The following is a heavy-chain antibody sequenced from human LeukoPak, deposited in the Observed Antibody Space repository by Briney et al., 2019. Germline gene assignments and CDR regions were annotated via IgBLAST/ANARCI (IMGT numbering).Heavy chain of an antibody. J-gene: IGHJ4*02. V-gene: IGHV4-34*01. Sequence: SETLSLTCAVYGGSFSGYYWSWIRQPPGKGLEWIGEINHSGSTNYNPSLKSRVTISVDTSKNQFSLKLSSVTAADTAVYYCARVGYCSSIDCYGTYYFDYWGQGALVTVSS. CDR1: GGSFSGYY. CDR3: ARVGYCSSIDCYGTYYFDY. D-gene: IGHD2-2*01. CDR2: INHSGST.